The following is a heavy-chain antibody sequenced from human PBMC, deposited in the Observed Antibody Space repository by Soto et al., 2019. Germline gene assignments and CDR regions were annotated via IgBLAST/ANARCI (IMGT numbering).Heavy chain of an antibody. CDR2: ISGSGGNA. Sequence: EVQLLESGGGLVQPGGSLRLSCAASGFTFSSYAMSWVPQAPGKGLEWVSTISGSGGNAYYADSVKGRFSISRDNSKNTLGIEKNSLRADDTAVDYGAKDGASESYPPYYYFGMEVWGQGTTVTVSS. CDR3: AKDGASESYPPYYYFGMEV. V-gene: IGHV3-23*01. J-gene: IGHJ6*02. D-gene: IGHD1-26*01. CDR1: GFTFSSYA.